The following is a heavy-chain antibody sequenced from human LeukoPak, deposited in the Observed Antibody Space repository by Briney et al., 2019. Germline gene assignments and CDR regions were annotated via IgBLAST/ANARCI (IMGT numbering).Heavy chain of an antibody. CDR3: ARLANYCSSTSCYIYYFDY. CDR1: AFTFDDYG. CDR2: INWNGGST. V-gene: IGHV3-20*04. D-gene: IGHD2-2*02. J-gene: IGHJ4*02. Sequence: GGSLRLSCAASAFTFDDYGMSWVRPAPGQGLEWVSCINWNGGSTGYADSVKGRFTISRDNAKNSLYLQMNSPRAEDTALYYCARLANYCSSTSCYIYYFDYWGQGTLVTVSP.